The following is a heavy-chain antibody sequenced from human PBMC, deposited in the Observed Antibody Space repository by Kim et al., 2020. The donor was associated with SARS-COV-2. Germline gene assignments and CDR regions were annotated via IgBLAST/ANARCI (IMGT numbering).Heavy chain of an antibody. CDR2: INHSGST. Sequence: SETLSLTCAVYGGSFSGYYWSWIRQPPGKGLEWIGEINHSGSTNYNPSPKSRVTIPVDTSKNQFSLKLSSVTAADTAVYYCARMLIRDVCGQGTAVTVSS. D-gene: IGHD3-10*02. CDR1: GGSFSGYY. V-gene: IGHV4-34*01. J-gene: IGHJ6*02. CDR3: ARMLIRDV.